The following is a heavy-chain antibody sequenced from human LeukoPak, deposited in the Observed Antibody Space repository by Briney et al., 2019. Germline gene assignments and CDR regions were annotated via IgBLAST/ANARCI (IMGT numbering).Heavy chain of an antibody. V-gene: IGHV3-30*18. CDR2: ISYDGSNK. D-gene: IGHD1-26*01. J-gene: IGHJ4*02. CDR3: AKARPVGATTSRTYPDY. Sequence: GGPLRLSCAASGFTFSSYGMHWVRQAPGKGLEWVAVISYDGSNKYYADSVKGRFTISRDNSKNTLYLQMNSLRAEDTAVYYCAKARPVGATTSRTYPDYWGQGTLVTVSS. CDR1: GFTFSSYG.